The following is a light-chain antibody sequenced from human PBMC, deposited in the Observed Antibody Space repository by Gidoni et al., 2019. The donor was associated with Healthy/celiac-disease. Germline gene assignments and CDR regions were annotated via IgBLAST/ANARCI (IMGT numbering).Light chain of an antibody. V-gene: IGKV1-39*01. CDR2: AES. J-gene: IGKJ4*01. CDR1: QRISSY. CDR3: QQSYSTPLT. Sequence: DIQMSQSPVSLSASVVDRVTITCRASQRISSYFNWYQQKPGKAPKLLIYAESSLQSGVPSRFSGSGSGTDFTLTISSLQPEDFATYYCQQSYSTPLTFGGGTKVEIK.